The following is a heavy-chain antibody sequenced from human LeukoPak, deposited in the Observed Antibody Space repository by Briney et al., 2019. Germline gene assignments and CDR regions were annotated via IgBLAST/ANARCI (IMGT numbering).Heavy chain of an antibody. CDR3: ARNYYDSSGYSPPGY. Sequence: GGSLRLSCAASGFTFSSYGMHWDRQAPGKGLEWVAFIRYDGSNKYYADSVKGRFTISRDNSKNTLYLQMNSLRAEDTAVYYCARNYYDSSGYSPPGYWGQGTLVTVSS. D-gene: IGHD3-22*01. V-gene: IGHV3-30*02. CDR1: GFTFSSYG. J-gene: IGHJ4*02. CDR2: IRYDGSNK.